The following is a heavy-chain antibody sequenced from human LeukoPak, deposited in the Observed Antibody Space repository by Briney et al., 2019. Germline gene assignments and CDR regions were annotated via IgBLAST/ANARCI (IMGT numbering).Heavy chain of an antibody. J-gene: IGHJ4*02. CDR2: INTDTGNP. CDR1: GYTFTNYT. V-gene: IGHV7-4-1*02. CDR3: ARELGIDNDFWSGLEIYYFDY. D-gene: IGHD3-3*01. Sequence: ASVKVSCKASGYTFTNYTLNWVRQAPGQGLEWMGWINTDTGNPTYAQGFIGRFVFSLDTSVTTAYLQISSLKAEDTAVYYCARELGIDNDFWSGLEIYYFDYWGQGTLVTVSS.